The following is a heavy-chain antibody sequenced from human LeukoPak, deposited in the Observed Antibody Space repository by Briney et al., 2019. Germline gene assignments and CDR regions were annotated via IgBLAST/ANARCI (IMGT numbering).Heavy chain of an antibody. CDR1: GASISSSNDY. CDR3: ARQFATASADTRGYFDF. V-gene: IGHV4-39*01. CDR2: GFYGGSA. J-gene: IGHJ4*02. Sequence: PSETLSLTCTVSGASISSSNDYWGWIRQAPGKGLEWIGSGFYGGSAHYNPSLKSRAIISVDTSKNQFSLKLSSVTAADAAMYYCARQFATASADTRGYFDFWGQGTVVTVSS. D-gene: IGHD2-2*01.